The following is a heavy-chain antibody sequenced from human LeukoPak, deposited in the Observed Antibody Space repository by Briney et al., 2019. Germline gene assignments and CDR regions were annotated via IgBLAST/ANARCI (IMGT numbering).Heavy chain of an antibody. CDR3: ATAPVVGPAAILDS. Sequence: GASVKVSCKVSGYTLTELYMHWVRQAPGKGLEWMGGFNPKDGETIYAQKFQGRVTMTEDTSTDTAYMELSSLRSEDTAVYYCATAPVVGPAAILDSWGEGDLVTVSS. J-gene: IGHJ4*02. CDR2: FNPKDGET. V-gene: IGHV1-24*01. CDR1: GYTLTELY. D-gene: IGHD2-2*01.